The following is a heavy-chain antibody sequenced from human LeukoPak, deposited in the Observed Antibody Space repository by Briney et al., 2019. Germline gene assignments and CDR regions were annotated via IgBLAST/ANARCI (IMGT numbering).Heavy chain of an antibody. CDR2: LYYSGST. Sequence: SETLSLTCTVSGGSISSSTYYWGWIRQPPGKGLEWIGSLYYSGSTYYNPSLKSRVTISEDTSKNQFSLKLSSVTAADMAVYYCARQHSSGWLLDYWGQGTLVTVSS. CDR1: GGSISSSTYY. D-gene: IGHD6-19*01. V-gene: IGHV4-39*01. J-gene: IGHJ4*02. CDR3: ARQHSSGWLLDY.